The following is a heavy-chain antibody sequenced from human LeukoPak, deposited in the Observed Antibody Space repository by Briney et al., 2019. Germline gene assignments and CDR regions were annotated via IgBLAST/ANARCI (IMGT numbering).Heavy chain of an antibody. CDR2: IYHSGST. CDR3: ARDSGSYANNWFDP. D-gene: IGHD1-26*01. J-gene: IGHJ5*02. Sequence: SETLSLTCAVSGYSISSGYYWGWIRQPPGKGLEWIGSIYHSGSTYYSPSLKSRVTISVDTSKNQFSLKLSSVTAADTAVYYCARDSGSYANNWFDPWGQGTLVTVSS. V-gene: IGHV4-38-2*02. CDR1: GYSISSGYY.